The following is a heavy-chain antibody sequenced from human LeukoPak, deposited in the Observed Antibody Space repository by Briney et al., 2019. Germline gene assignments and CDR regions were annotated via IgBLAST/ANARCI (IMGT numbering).Heavy chain of an antibody. CDR1: GGSISSNSYY. CDR3: AREPLGAAKYYFDY. J-gene: IGHJ4*02. D-gene: IGHD2-15*01. Sequence: SETLSLTCTVSGGSISSNSYYWSWIRQPAGRGLEWIGRIYTSGSTNYNPSLKSRVAISVDTSKNQFSLKLSSVTAADTAVYYCAREPLGAAKYYFDYWGQGTLVTVSS. CDR2: IYTSGST. V-gene: IGHV4-61*02.